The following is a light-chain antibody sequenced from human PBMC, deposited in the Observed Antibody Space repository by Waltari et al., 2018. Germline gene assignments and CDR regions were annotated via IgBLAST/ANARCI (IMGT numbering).Light chain of an antibody. J-gene: IGKJ1*01. CDR2: KAS. CDR3: QQYQHYPLT. CDR1: QSINNW. Sequence: DIQMTQSPSTLSASVGDRVTITCRASQSINNWLAWYQQKPGKAPKVLIYKASSLESGVPSRFSGSVSVTEFTLTISSLQPDDFATYYCQQYQHYPLTFGQGTKVEIK. V-gene: IGKV1-5*03.